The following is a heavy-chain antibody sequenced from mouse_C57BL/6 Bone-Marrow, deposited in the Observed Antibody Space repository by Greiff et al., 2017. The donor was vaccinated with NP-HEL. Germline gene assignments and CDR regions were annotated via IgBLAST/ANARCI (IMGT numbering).Heavy chain of an antibody. CDR1: GYTFTSYW. D-gene: IGHD1-1*01. CDR3: ARGGTTSSPDY. CDR2: INPSNGGT. Sequence: QVHVKQPGTELVKPGASVKLSCKASGYTFTSYWMHWVKQRPGQGLEWIGNINPSNGGTNYNEKFKSKATLTVDKSSSTAYMQLSSLTSEDSAVYYCARGGTTSSPDYWGQGTTLTVSS. J-gene: IGHJ2*01. V-gene: IGHV1-53*01.